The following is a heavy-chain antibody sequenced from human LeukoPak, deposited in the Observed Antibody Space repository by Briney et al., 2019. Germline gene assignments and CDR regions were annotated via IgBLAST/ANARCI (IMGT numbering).Heavy chain of an antibody. J-gene: IGHJ4*02. V-gene: IGHV4-59*01. CDR3: ASHLSYYDSSGYYWDSDY. D-gene: IGHD3-22*01. Sequence: SETLSLTCTVSGGSIRSYYWSWIRQPPGKGLEWIAYIYYSGSTNYNPSLKSRVTISVDTSKNQFSLKLSSVTAADTAVYYCASHLSYYDSSGYYWDSDYWGQGTLVTVSS. CDR2: IYYSGST. CDR1: GGSIRSYY.